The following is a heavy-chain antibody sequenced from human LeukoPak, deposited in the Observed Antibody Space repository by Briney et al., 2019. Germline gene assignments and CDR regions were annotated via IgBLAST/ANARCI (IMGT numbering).Heavy chain of an antibody. D-gene: IGHD3-22*01. CDR3: ATDSDDSSRDDAFDI. J-gene: IGHJ3*02. V-gene: IGHV1-2*02. CDR2: INPNSGGT. CDR1: GYTFTGYY. Sequence: ASVKVSCKASGYTFTGYYMHWVRQAPGQGLEWMGWINPNSGGTNYAQKFQGRVTMTRDTSISTAYMELSRLRYDDTAVYYCATDSDDSSRDDAFDIWGQGTMVTVSS.